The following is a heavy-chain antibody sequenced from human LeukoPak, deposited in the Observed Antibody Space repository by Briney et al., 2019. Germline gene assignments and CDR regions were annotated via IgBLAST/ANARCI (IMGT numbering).Heavy chain of an antibody. CDR2: ISASGRST. V-gene: IGHV3-23*01. CDR1: RFTFSTYP. CDR3: AKQGRDWLRDYYYYMDV. D-gene: IGHD3-9*01. J-gene: IGHJ6*03. Sequence: PGGSLRLSCAASRFTFSTYPMSGLRQAPGKGLEWVTTISASGRSTYYADSVKGRITISRDNSKNTLYLRMNSLRAEDTAVYYCAKQGRDWLRDYYYYMDVWGKGTTVTISS.